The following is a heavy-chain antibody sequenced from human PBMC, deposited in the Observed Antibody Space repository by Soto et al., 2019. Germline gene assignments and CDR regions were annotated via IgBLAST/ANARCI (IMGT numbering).Heavy chain of an antibody. CDR3: ARAGHDVVVTAPGENWFDP. CDR1: GFTFSSYA. J-gene: IGHJ5*02. Sequence: PGGSLRLSCAASGFTFSSYAMHWVRQAPGKGLEWVAVISYDGSNKYYADSVKGRFTISRDNSKNTLYLQMNSLRAEDTAVYYCARAGHDVVVTAPGENWFDPWGQGTLVTVSS. CDR2: ISYDGSNK. D-gene: IGHD2-21*02. V-gene: IGHV3-30-3*01.